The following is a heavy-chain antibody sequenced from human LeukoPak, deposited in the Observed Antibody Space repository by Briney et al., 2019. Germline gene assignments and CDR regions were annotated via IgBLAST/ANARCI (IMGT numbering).Heavy chain of an antibody. J-gene: IGHJ5*02. V-gene: IGHV4-39*01. CDR2: IHYGGST. CDR3: AALDSSSGWFDP. D-gene: IGHD6-6*01. CDR1: GTSISSSGYF. Sequence: SETLSLTCSVSGTSISSSGYFWGWIRQPPGKGLQWIGSIHYGGSTFHTPSLKSRVTISQDTSKDQFSLKLTSVTAADTAVYYCAALDSSSGWFDPWGRGILVTVSS.